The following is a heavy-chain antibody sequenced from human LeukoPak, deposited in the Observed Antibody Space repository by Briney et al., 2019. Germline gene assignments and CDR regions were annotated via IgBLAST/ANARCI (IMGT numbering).Heavy chain of an antibody. D-gene: IGHD3-3*01. Sequence: GGSLRLSCKASGFIFSNYAMSWVRQAPGKGLEWVSIITGSGGNSYYTDSVKGRFTLSRDNSEDTLFLQMNSLRAEDTAVYFCAKKSLWSGPFDYWGQGTLVTVFS. CDR3: AKKSLWSGPFDY. CDR2: ITGSGGNS. V-gene: IGHV3-23*01. CDR1: GFIFSNYA. J-gene: IGHJ4*02.